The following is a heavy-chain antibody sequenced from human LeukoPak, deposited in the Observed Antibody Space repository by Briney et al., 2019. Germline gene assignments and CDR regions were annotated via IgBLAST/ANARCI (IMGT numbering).Heavy chain of an antibody. CDR1: GGSISSYY. CDR2: IYYSGST. D-gene: IGHD5-12*01. J-gene: IGHJ6*02. CDR3: ARDGYSGYDSYYYYYGMDV. V-gene: IGHV4-59*01. Sequence: PSETLSLTCTVSGGSISSYYWSWIRQPPGKGLEWIGYIYYSGSTNYNPSLKSRVTISVDTSKNQFSLKLSSVTAADTAVYYCARDGYSGYDSYYYYYGMDVWGQGTTVTVSS.